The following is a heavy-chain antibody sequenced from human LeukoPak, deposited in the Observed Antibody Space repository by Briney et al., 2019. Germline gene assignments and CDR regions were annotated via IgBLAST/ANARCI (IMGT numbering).Heavy chain of an antibody. CDR2: IYYSGST. D-gene: IGHD3-22*01. CDR3: ASDSSGYYGAFDI. V-gene: IGHV4-59*01. CDR1: GGSISSYY. Sequence: PSETLSLTCTVSGGSISSYYWSWIRQPRGKGLEWIGYIYYSGSTNYNPSLKSRVTISVDTSKNQFSLKLSSVTAADAAVYYCASDSSGYYGAFDIWGQGTMVTVSS. J-gene: IGHJ3*02.